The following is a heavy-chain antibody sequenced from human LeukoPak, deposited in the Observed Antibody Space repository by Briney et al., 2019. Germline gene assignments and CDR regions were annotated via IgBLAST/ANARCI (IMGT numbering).Heavy chain of an antibody. D-gene: IGHD5-18*01. J-gene: IGHJ4*02. V-gene: IGHV3-66*01. CDR2: ISSDGNT. CDR1: GFTVSSSS. CDR3: ASLVVDTAMSY. Sequence: GGSLRLSCAASGFTVSSSSMNWVRLGPGKGLEWVSVISSDGNTYYADSVKGRFTISRDNSRNTLSLQMHGLRADDTAVYYCASLVVDTAMSYWGQGTLVTVSS.